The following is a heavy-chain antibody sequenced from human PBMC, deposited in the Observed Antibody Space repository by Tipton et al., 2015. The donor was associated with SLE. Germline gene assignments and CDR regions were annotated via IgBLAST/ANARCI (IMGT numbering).Heavy chain of an antibody. D-gene: IGHD5/OR15-5a*01. Sequence: SLRLSCAASGLTFSSYSMNWVRQAPGKGLEWVSSISSSSSYIYYADSVKGRFTISRDNAKNSLYLQMNSLRAEDTAVYYCARDISSSRCLRWRGKGILVTV. J-gene: IGHJ1*01. CDR3: ARDISSSRCLRW. CDR2: ISSSSSYI. V-gene: IGHV3-21*01. CDR1: GLTFSSYS.